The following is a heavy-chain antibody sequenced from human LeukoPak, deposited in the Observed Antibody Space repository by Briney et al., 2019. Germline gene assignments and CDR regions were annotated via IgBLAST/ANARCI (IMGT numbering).Heavy chain of an antibody. CDR1: GFTYSSYW. V-gene: IGHV3-7*03. J-gene: IGHJ6*04. CDR3: ASIGSGSKNTYYYYGMDV. D-gene: IGHD3-10*01. Sequence: GGSLRLSCAASGFTYSSYWMSWVRQAPGKGQEWVANIKEDGSEKYYVDSVKGRFTISRDNAKNSLYLQMNSLRAEDTAVYYCASIGSGSKNTYYYYGMDVWGKGTTVTVSS. CDR2: IKEDGSEK.